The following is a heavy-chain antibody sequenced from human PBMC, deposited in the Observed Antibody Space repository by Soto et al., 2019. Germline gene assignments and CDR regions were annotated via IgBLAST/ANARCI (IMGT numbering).Heavy chain of an antibody. D-gene: IGHD6-19*01. V-gene: IGHV2-5*02. J-gene: IGHJ4*02. CDR1: GFSLSTSGVG. Sequence: QITLKESGPTLVKPTQTLTLTCTFSGFSLSTSGVGVGWIRQPPGKALEWLALIYWDDDKRYRPSLKSRLTATRDPSKHLVVPTMTSMDPVDTATYSCARRITVAGHWPLAYCGPGTLDTVSS. CDR3: ARRITVAGHWPLAY. CDR2: IYWDDDK.